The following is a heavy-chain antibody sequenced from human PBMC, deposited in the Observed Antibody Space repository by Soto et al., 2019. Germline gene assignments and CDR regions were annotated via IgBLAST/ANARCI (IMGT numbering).Heavy chain of an antibody. CDR3: ARVHVIVVAGSTFDY. Sequence: SETLSLSCTVSGYYISSGSYWAWIRQPPGKGPEWIASIYRGGTTFYNQSVKSPITMSVDTSNNQYSLKLTSLTAADTDVYYCARVHVIVVAGSTFDYWGHGTLVTVSS. D-gene: IGHD6-19*01. J-gene: IGHJ4*01. CDR1: GYYISSGSY. V-gene: IGHV4-38-2*02. CDR2: IYRGGTT.